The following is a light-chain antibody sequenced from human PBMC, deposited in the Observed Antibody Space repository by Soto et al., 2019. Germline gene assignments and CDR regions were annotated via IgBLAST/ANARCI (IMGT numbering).Light chain of an antibody. CDR1: SSDVGGYNF. CDR3: TSYAGSNNYV. CDR2: EVT. V-gene: IGLV2-8*01. J-gene: IGLJ1*01. Sequence: QSLLTQPPSASGSPGQSVTISCTGTSSDVGGYNFVSWYQQHPGKAPKLMIYEVTKRPSGVPYRFSGSKSGNTASLTVSGLQAEDEADYYCTSYAGSNNYVFGTGTKVTVL.